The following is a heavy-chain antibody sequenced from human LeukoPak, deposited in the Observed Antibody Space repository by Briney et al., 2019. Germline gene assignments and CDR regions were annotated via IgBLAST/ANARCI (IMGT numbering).Heavy chain of an antibody. D-gene: IGHD3-22*01. CDR2: IYSGGTT. Sequence: GGSLRLSCAASGFTFSSNYMSWVRQAPGKGLEWVSIIYSGGTTYYADSVKGRFTISRDNSKNTLYLQMNSLRAEDTAVYYCAREQGYYDSYFDYWGQGTLVTVSS. J-gene: IGHJ4*02. CDR1: GFTFSSNY. V-gene: IGHV3-53*01. CDR3: AREQGYYDSYFDY.